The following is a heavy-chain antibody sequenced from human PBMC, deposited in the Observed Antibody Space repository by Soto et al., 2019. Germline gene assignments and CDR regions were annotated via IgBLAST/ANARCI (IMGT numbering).Heavy chain of an antibody. CDR2: ISSSSYI. V-gene: IGHV3-21*01. J-gene: IGHJ4*02. CDR1: GFTFSSYS. Sequence: GGSLRLSCAASGFTFSSYSMNWVRQAPGKGLECVSSISSSSYIYYADSVKGRFTISRDNAKNSLYLQMNSLRAEDTAVYYCARASSIEAEIDYWGQGTLVTVST. CDR3: ARASSIEAEIDY. D-gene: IGHD2-21*01.